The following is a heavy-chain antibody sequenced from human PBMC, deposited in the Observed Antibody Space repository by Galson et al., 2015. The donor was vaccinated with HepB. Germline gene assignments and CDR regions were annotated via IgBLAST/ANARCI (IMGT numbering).Heavy chain of an antibody. V-gene: IGHV3-23*01. Sequence: SLRLSCAASGFTFSSYAMSWVRQAPGKGLEWVSAISGRGGSTYYADSVKGRFTISRDNSKNTLCLQMNSLRAEDTAVYYCAKGYRREWLGSGFYMDVWGKGTTVTVSS. CDR2: ISGRGGST. CDR3: AKGYRREWLGSGFYMDV. J-gene: IGHJ6*03. CDR1: GFTFSSYA. D-gene: IGHD5-12*01.